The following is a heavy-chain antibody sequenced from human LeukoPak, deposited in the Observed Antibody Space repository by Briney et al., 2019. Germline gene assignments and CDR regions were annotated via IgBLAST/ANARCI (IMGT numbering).Heavy chain of an antibody. Sequence: GESLKISCKGSGYSFATYWISWVRQMPGKGLEWMGRIDPGDPYTNYSPSFQGHITISADKSITTAYLQWSSLKASDTAMYYCARQMGGTFFDYWGQGTLVTVSS. D-gene: IGHD1-26*01. CDR1: GYSFATYW. J-gene: IGHJ4*02. CDR2: IDPGDPYT. V-gene: IGHV5-10-1*01. CDR3: ARQMGGTFFDY.